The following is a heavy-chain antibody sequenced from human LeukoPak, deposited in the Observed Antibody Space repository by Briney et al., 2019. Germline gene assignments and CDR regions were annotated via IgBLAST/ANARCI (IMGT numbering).Heavy chain of an antibody. Sequence: ASVKVSCKASGYTFTGYYMHWVRQAPGQGLEWMGWINPNSGGTNYAQKFQGRVTMTRDTSISTAYMELSRLRSDDMAVYYCAREVSSGCYIRNWFDPWGQGTLVTVSS. CDR2: INPNSGGT. CDR3: AREVSSGCYIRNWFDP. V-gene: IGHV1-2*02. D-gene: IGHD6-19*01. CDR1: GYTFTGYY. J-gene: IGHJ5*02.